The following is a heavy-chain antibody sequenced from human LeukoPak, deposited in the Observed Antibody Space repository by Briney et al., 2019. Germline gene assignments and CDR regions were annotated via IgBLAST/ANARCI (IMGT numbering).Heavy chain of an antibody. CDR3: AREEGNYYYYMDV. CDR1: GFTFSSYA. Sequence: GGSLRLSCAASGFTFSSYAMHWVRQAPGKGLEWVAVISYDGSNKYYADSVKGRFTISRDNSKNTLYLQMNSLRAEDTAVYYCAREEGNYYYYMDVWGKGTTVTVSS. J-gene: IGHJ6*03. D-gene: IGHD3-10*01. V-gene: IGHV3-30-3*01. CDR2: ISYDGSNK.